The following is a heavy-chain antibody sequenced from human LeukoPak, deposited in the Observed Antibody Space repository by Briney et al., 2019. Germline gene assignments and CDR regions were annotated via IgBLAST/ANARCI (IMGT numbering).Heavy chain of an antibody. J-gene: IGHJ5*01. V-gene: IGHV3-23*01. CDR1: GFTFSSYA. D-gene: IGHD6-13*01. Sequence: GGSLRLSCAASGFTFSSYAMSWVRQAPGKGLEWVSAVSGSGGSTYYADSVQGRFTISRDDSKNTLYLQMNSLRAEDTAVCYCAKDYRYAIAAAGRQYNWFDSWGQGTLVTVSS. CDR3: AKDYRYAIAAAGRQYNWFDS. CDR2: VSGSGGST.